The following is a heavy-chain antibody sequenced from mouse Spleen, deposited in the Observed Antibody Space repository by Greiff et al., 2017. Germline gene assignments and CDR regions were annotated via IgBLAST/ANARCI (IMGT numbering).Heavy chain of an antibody. CDR1: GFTFSSYA. CDR3: ARDSSGYVRFAY. Sequence: EVKLVESGGGLVKPGGSLKLSCAASGFTFSSYAMSWVRQTPEKRLEWVAAINSNGGSTYYPDTVTGRFTISRDNAKNTLYLEMSSLRSEDTAMYYCARDSSGYVRFAYWGQGTLVTVSA. V-gene: IGHV5-9-4*01. J-gene: IGHJ3*01. CDR2: INSNGGST. D-gene: IGHD3-1*01.